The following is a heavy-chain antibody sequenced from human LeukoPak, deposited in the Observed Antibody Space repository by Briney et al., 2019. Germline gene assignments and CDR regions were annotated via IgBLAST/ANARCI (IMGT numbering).Heavy chain of an antibody. V-gene: IGHV4-59*12. J-gene: IGHJ5*02. Sequence: PSETLSLTCTVSGGSISSYYWSWIRQPPGKGLEWIGYIYYSGSTNYNPSPKSRVTISVETSKNQFSLKLSSVTAADTAVYYCARWYSSGWYWFDPWGQGTLVTVSS. D-gene: IGHD6-19*01. CDR3: ARWYSSGWYWFDP. CDR2: IYYSGST. CDR1: GGSISSYY.